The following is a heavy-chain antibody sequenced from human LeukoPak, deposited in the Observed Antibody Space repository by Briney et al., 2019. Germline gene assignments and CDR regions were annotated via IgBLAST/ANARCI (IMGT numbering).Heavy chain of an antibody. CDR1: GFTFTTFG. J-gene: IGHJ4*02. D-gene: IGHD1/OR15-1a*01. CDR2: ISPDGNIE. Sequence: PGGSLRLSCAASGFTFTTFGIHWVPQTPAKGRKWVPAISPDGNIEYYTDSVKGRFTISRDNSKNMIYLQMNSLRGEDSAVYYCAKINNDDDYWGQGTLVTVSS. CDR3: AKINNDDDY. V-gene: IGHV3-30*18.